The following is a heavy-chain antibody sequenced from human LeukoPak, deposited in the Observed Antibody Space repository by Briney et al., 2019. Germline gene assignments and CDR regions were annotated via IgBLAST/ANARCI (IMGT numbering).Heavy chain of an antibody. Sequence: LPGGSLRLSCAASGFTFRSYAMSWVRQGPGKGLEWVSAISGFGDTTYYADSVKGGFTTSRDNSKNTLSLQMNSLRAEDTAVYYCAKNWDISGYWGQGTLVTVSS. J-gene: IGHJ4*02. CDR1: GFTFRSYA. CDR2: ISGFGDTT. V-gene: IGHV3-23*01. D-gene: IGHD1/OR15-1a*01. CDR3: AKNWDISGY.